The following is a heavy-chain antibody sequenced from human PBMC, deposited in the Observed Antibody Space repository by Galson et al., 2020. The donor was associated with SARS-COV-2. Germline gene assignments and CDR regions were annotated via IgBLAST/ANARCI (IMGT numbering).Heavy chain of an antibody. V-gene: IGHV3-30*04. CDR3: AREGPDYTSSYFDH. J-gene: IGHJ4*02. CDR1: GFTFSNFA. Sequence: TGGSLRLSCAASGFTFSNFAMPWVRQTPGKGLEWVAIIAYDGNPKYNTDSVKGRFTISRDNSKNILYLQLNRLRDDDTAVYYCAREGPDYTSSYFDHWGQGTLVTVSS. D-gene: IGHD2-2*02. CDR2: IAYDGNPK.